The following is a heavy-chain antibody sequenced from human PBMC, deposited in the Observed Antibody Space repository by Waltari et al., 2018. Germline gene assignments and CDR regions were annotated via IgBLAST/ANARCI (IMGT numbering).Heavy chain of an antibody. CDR2: ISYDAMTE. CDR3: ANAPSGGRFSVPGIDY. D-gene: IGHD2-15*01. V-gene: IGHV3-30*18. Sequence: QFQLVESGGGVVQPGRSLPLSCAASGLPSRCYGHHWVRQAPGKGLEWLALISYDAMTEYYADSVKGRFTVSRDNSKNLAFLQLNSLRPEDTAMYFCANAPSGGRFSVPGIDYWGQGTLVTVSS. J-gene: IGHJ4*02. CDR1: GLPSRCYG.